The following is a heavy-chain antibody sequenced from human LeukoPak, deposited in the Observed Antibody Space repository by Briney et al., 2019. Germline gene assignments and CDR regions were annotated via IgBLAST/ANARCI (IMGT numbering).Heavy chain of an antibody. V-gene: IGHV4-59*01. CDR3: ASSKWELRGYYYMDV. D-gene: IGHD1-26*01. CDR2: IYYSGST. Sequence: PSETLSLTCTVSGGSISSYYWSWIRQPPGKGLEWIGYIYYSGSTNYNPSLKSRVTISVDTSKNQFSLKLSSVTAADTAVYYCASSKWELRGYYYMDVWGKGTTVTISS. CDR1: GGSISSYY. J-gene: IGHJ6*03.